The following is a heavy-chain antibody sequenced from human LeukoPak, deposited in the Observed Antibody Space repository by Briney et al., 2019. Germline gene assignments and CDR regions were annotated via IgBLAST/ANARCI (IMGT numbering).Heavy chain of an antibody. V-gene: IGHV3-53*01. CDR1: GFTVTSNY. D-gene: IGHD6-6*01. J-gene: IGHJ4*02. CDR3: ARGTRYYFDY. CDR2: INSGGST. Sequence: GGSLRLSCAASGFTVTSNYMNLVRQAPGKGLQWVSIINSGGSTYYADSVKGRFTVSRDNSKNTLYLQMNGLRAEDTAVYYCARGTRYYFDYWGQGTPVTVSS.